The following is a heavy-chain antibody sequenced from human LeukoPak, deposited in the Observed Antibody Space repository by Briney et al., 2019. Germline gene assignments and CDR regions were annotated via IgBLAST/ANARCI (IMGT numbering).Heavy chain of an antibody. Sequence: GGSLRLSCAASGFTFSTYAMSWVRQAPGKGLEWVSSLSGSGGSTYYADSVKGRFTISRDNSKNTLYLQMNSLRAEDTAVYYCARVKDYGDYGFDYWGQGTLVTVSS. D-gene: IGHD4-17*01. J-gene: IGHJ4*02. CDR3: ARVKDYGDYGFDY. CDR2: LSGSGGST. V-gene: IGHV3-23*01. CDR1: GFTFSTYA.